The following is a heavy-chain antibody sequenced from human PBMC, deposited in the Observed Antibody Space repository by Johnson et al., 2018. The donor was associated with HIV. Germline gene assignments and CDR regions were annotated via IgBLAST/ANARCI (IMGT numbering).Heavy chain of an antibody. J-gene: IGHJ3*01. V-gene: IGHV3-66*01. CDR3: ARDWESQQLPLGDAFDF. D-gene: IGHD6-13*01. Sequence: MQLVESGGDLVKPGGSLRLSCGASGFTVSSNYMNWVRQAPGKGLEWVSVIYSGGSTYYADSVKGRFTISRDNSKNTLYLQMNSLRVEDTAVYYCARDWESQQLPLGDAFDFWGQGTMVTVSS. CDR1: GFTVSSNY. CDR2: IYSGGST.